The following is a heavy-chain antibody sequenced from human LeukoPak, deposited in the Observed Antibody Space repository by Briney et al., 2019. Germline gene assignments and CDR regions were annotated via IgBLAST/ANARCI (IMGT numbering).Heavy chain of an antibody. V-gene: IGHV4-59*01. CDR1: GGSISSYY. J-gene: IGHJ4*02. D-gene: IGHD3-22*01. CDR2: IYYSGST. Sequence: SETLSLTCTVSGGSISSYYWSWIRQPPGEGLEWIGYIYYSGSTNYNPSLKSRVTISVDTSKNQFSLKLSSVTAADTAVYYCASYDSSGYYGYYFDYWGQGTLVTVSS. CDR3: ASYDSSGYYGYYFDY.